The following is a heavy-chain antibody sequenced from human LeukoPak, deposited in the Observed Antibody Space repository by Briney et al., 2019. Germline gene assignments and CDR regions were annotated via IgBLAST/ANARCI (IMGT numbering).Heavy chain of an antibody. CDR3: ARLYCSSTSCLGNWFDP. Sequence: SETLSLTCTVSGGSISSGGYYWSWIRQHPGKGLEWIGYIYYSGSTYYNPSLKSRVTISVDTSKNQFSLKLSSVTAADTAVYYCARLYCSSTSCLGNWFDPWGQGTLVTVSS. CDR2: IYYSGST. J-gene: IGHJ5*02. CDR1: GGSISSGGYY. D-gene: IGHD2-2*01. V-gene: IGHV4-31*03.